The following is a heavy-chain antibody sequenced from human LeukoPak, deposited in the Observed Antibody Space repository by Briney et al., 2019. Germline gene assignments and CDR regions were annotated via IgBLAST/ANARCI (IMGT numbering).Heavy chain of an antibody. CDR2: IRNDGAKT. Sequence: GGSLRLSCAASGFTFSSYGMQWVRQAPGKGPEWVAFIRNDGAKTYYADSAKGRFTISRDNSRNTLYLQMNSLTAEDTAVFYCAKDGVILAPGVYWYMDVWGRGTTVTVSS. CDR1: GFTFSSYG. J-gene: IGHJ6*03. V-gene: IGHV3-30*02. CDR3: AKDGVILAPGVYWYMDV. D-gene: IGHD3-16*02.